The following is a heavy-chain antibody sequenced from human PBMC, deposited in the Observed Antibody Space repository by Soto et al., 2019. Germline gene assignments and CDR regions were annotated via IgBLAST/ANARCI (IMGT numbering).Heavy chain of an antibody. CDR1: GFTFSNAW. CDR3: ATSYCSSSSCFYYFDS. D-gene: IGHD2-2*01. J-gene: IGHJ4*02. V-gene: IGHV3-15*01. CDR2: IKSETDDGTTT. Sequence: EVQLVESGGGLVKPGGSLRLSCAAAGFTFSNAWMNWVRQAPGKGLEWVGRIKSETDDGTTTDYAAPVKGRFTISRSDSKNTLYLQMNSLKTEDTAVYYCATSYCSSSSCFYYFDSWGQGTLVSVSS.